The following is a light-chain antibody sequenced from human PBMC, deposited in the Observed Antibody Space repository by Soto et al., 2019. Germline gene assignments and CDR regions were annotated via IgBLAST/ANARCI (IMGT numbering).Light chain of an antibody. J-gene: IGKJ1*01. Sequence: AMTQSPDTPSVSPGERAALSCRASQSVSSNLAWYQQKPGQAPRLLIYDASTRATAVPARFTASGSGTEFTLTISSLQSEDFAVYYCQQYNNWPRTFGQGTKVDIK. CDR2: DAS. CDR1: QSVSSN. CDR3: QQYNNWPRT. V-gene: IGKV3-15*01.